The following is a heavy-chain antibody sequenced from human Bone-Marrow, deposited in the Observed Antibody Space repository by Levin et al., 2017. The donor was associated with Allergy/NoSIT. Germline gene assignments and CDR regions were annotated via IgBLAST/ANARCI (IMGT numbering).Heavy chain of an antibody. D-gene: IGHD2/OR15-2a*01. CDR3: ARMGVDFEWYFDL. V-gene: IGHV4-61*02. CDR2: IYSTGGT. Sequence: SETLSLTCTVSGGSISSGSYYWSWIRQPAGKGLEWIGRIYSTGGTHYNPSLQSRVTVSVDTSKNQFSLSLSSPTAADTGIYFCARMGVDFEWYFDLWGRGTLVTVS. CDR1: GGSISSGSYY. J-gene: IGHJ2*01.